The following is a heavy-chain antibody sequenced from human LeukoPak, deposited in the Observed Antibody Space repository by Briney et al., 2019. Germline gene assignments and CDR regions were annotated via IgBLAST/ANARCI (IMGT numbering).Heavy chain of an antibody. D-gene: IGHD6-19*01. Sequence: ASVKVSCKVSGYTLTELSMHWVRQAPGKGLEWMGGFDPEDGETIYAQKFQGRVTMTEDTSTDTAYMELSSLRFEDTAVYYCATASTSIAVAGVLDYWGQGTLVTVSS. CDR2: FDPEDGET. V-gene: IGHV1-24*01. CDR1: GYTLTELS. J-gene: IGHJ4*02. CDR3: ATASTSIAVAGVLDY.